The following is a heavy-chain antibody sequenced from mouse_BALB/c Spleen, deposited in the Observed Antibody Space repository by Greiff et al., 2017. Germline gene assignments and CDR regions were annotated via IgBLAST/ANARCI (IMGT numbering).Heavy chain of an antibody. J-gene: IGHJ2*01. D-gene: IGHD1-1*01. CDR2: IDPENGNT. V-gene: IGHV14-1*02. CDR3: ARGTTVGYLDY. CDR1: GFNIKDYY. Sequence: EVQLQQSGAELVRPGALVKLSCKASGFNIKDYYIHWVKQRPEQGLEWIGWIDPENGNTIYDPKFQGKASITADTSSNTAYLQLSSLNSEDTAVYYCARGTTVGYLDYWGQGTTLTVSA.